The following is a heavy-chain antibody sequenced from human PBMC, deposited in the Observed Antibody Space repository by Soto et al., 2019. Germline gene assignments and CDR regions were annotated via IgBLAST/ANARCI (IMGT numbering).Heavy chain of an antibody. Sequence: QVQLVQSGAEVKKPGASVKVSCKASGYTFSDHDINWVRQASGQGPEWLGWMNPNSGATGYAQNFQGRVTMTRYTSKRTAYMELSSLRSEDTAVYYCAKVGGNWNDDYFDYWGQGTLVTVSS. V-gene: IGHV1-8*01. CDR1: GYTFSDHD. J-gene: IGHJ4*02. CDR2: MNPNSGAT. D-gene: IGHD1-1*01. CDR3: AKVGGNWNDDYFDY.